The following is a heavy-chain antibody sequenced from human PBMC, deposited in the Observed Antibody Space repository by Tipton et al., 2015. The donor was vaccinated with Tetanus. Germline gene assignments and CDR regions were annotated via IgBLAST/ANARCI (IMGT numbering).Heavy chain of an antibody. J-gene: IGHJ2*01. D-gene: IGHD4-11*01. Sequence: TLSLTCTVSGGSISSYYWSWIRQPPGKGLEWIGYIYYSGSTNYNPSLKSRVTISVDTSKNQFSLKLSSVTAADTAVYYCARDLFYVGTTVNAYEPYWYFDPWGRGTLVTVSS. CDR2: IYYSGST. CDR1: GGSISSYY. V-gene: IGHV4-59*01. CDR3: ARDLFYVGTTVNAYEPYWYFDP.